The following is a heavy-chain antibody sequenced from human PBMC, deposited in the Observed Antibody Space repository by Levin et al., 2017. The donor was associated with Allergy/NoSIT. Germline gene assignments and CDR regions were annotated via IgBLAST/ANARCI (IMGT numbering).Heavy chain of an antibody. J-gene: IGHJ4*02. CDR1: GFTFSNAW. CDR2: IKSKTDGGTT. D-gene: IGHD6-6*01. CDR3: TTDPESIAARPDIRIRPFKFDY. V-gene: IGHV3-15*01. Sequence: TGGSLRLSCAASGFTFSNAWMSWVRQAPGKGLEWVGRIKSKTDGGTTDYAAPVKGRFTISRDDSKNTLYLQMNSLKTEDTAVYYCTTDPESIAARPDIRIRPFKFDYWGQGTLVTVSS.